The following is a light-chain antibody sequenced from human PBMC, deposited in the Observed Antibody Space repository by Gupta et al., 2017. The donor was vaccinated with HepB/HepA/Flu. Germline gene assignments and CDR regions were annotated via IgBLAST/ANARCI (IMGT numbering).Light chain of an antibody. J-gene: IGKJ5*01. V-gene: IGKV3D-20*01. Sequence: IVLTQSPATLSLSPGERATLSCGASQSVSSSYLAWYQQKPGLAPRLLISDASSRATGIPDRFSGSGSGTDFTLTISRLEPEDFAVYYCQQYGSSPPITFGQGTRLEIK. CDR2: DAS. CDR1: QSVSSSY. CDR3: QQYGSSPPIT.